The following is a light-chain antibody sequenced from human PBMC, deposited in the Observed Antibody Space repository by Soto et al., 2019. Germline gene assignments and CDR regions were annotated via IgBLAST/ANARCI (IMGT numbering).Light chain of an antibody. Sequence: DIQMTQSPSSLSASVGDRVTITCRASQSISSYLNWYQQKPRKAPKLLIYAASSLQSGVPSRFSGSGSGTDFTFTISSLQPEDFATYYCQQRYSTTRTFGQGTKV. CDR1: QSISSY. CDR3: QQRYSTTRT. J-gene: IGKJ1*01. CDR2: AAS. V-gene: IGKV1-39*01.